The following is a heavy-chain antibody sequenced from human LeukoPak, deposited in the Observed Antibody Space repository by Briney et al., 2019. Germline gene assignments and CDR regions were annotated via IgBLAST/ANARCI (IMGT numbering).Heavy chain of an antibody. CDR1: GYSLSSDYY. D-gene: IGHD3-10*01. CDR2: IYHSGST. CDR3: AICFGASYYLAAFNF. V-gene: IGHV4-38-2*02. Sequence: PLETLSLTCTVSGYSLSSDYYWGWIRQPPGKGLEWIGRIYHSGSTYYNPSLKTRVTISVDTSTNQFSLKLSSVTPASTAVYYSAICFGASYYLAAFNFYGQGTIVFVSS. J-gene: IGHJ3*01.